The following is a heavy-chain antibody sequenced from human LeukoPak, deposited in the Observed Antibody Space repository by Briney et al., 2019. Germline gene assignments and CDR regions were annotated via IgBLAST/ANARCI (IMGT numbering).Heavy chain of an antibody. D-gene: IGHD2-21*01. V-gene: IGHV6-1*01. Sequence: SQTLSLTCAISGDSVSNISAAWNWIRQSPSRGLEWLGRTFYRSPNFYNDYAVSVKSRITFKSDTSKNQFSLHLSSVTPEDTAVYYCARSVVIASFRLDPWGQGTLVTVSS. CDR3: ARSVVIASFRLDP. J-gene: IGHJ5*02. CDR1: GDSVSNISAA. CDR2: TFYRSPNFYN.